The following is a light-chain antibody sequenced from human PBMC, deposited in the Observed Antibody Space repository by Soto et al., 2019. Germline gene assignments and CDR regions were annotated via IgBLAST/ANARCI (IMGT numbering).Light chain of an antibody. CDR3: QQYDT. CDR2: GAS. CDR1: QSINSN. Sequence: EIVLTQSPATLSVSPGERATLSCRASQSINSNLTWYQQKPGQSPRLLIYGASTRAAGIPARFSGSGSGTDFTLTISSLQSEDFAVYYCQQYDTFGQGTKLEIK. V-gene: IGKV3-15*01. J-gene: IGKJ2*01.